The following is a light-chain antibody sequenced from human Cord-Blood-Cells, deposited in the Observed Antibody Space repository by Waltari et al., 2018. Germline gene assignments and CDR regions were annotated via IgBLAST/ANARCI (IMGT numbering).Light chain of an antibody. CDR2: EGS. V-gene: IGLV2-23*01. J-gene: IGLJ1*01. Sequence: QSALTQPASVSGSPGQSITISCTGTSSDVGSYNLVSWYQQHPGKAPKLMIYEGSKRPSGVSNRFSGSKSGNTGFLTISGLQAEDEADYYCCSYAGSSTYVFGTGTKVTVL. CDR3: CSYAGSSTYV. CDR1: SSDVGSYNL.